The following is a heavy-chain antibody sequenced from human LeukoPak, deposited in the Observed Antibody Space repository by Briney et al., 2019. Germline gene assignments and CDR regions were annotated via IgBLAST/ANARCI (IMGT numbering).Heavy chain of an antibody. D-gene: IGHD3-3*01. Sequence: PGGSLRLSCTASGFTFSGYAMSWVRQAPGKGLEWVSAISGSGVSAYYADSVKGRFAISRDNSKNTLYLQMNSLRAEDTAVYYCAKDSYGFFVGHFDPWGQGTLVTVSS. CDR1: GFTFSGYA. J-gene: IGHJ5*02. CDR2: ISGSGVSA. CDR3: AKDSYGFFVGHFDP. V-gene: IGHV3-23*01.